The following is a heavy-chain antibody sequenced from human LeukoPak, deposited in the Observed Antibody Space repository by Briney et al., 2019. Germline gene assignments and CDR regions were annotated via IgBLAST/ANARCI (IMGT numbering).Heavy chain of an antibody. J-gene: IGHJ6*02. CDR1: GFSITDHH. CDR3: AVLVRYYYYGMDV. V-gene: IGHV3-74*01. Sequence: PGGSLRLSCAGAGFSITDHHMDWVRKAPGKGLEWVSRINSDGSSTSYADSVKGRFTISRDNAKNTLYLQMNSLRAEDTAVYYCAVLVRYYYYGMDVWGQGTTVTVSS. CDR2: INSDGSST. D-gene: IGHD2-15*01.